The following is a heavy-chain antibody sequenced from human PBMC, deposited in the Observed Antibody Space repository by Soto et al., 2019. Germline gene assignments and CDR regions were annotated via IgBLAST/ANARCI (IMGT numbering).Heavy chain of an antibody. CDR2: NYSSGIT. V-gene: IGHV4-31*03. Sequence: QVQLQESGPGLVKPSQTLSLTCTVSGGSISSGGYYWTWIRQHPGKGLEWIGYNYSSGITYYNPSLMNRVTISLETSKSQSSLKLSSVTAADTAVYYCARGSSIAGLYYGMDVWGQGTTVTVSS. J-gene: IGHJ6*02. CDR1: GGSISSGGYY. D-gene: IGHD6-6*01. CDR3: ARGSSIAGLYYGMDV.